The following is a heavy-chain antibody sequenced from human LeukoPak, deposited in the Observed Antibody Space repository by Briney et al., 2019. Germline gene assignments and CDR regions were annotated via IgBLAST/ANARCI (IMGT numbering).Heavy chain of an antibody. CDR1: GFTFSSYA. CDR3: AKDVRRFDY. V-gene: IGHV3-23*01. J-gene: IGHJ4*02. Sequence: GGSLRLSCAASGFTFSSYAMHWVRQAPGKGLEWVSVISGSGTIYYADSVKGRFTISRDNSKNTLYLQMSSLRAEDTALYYCAKDVRRFDYWGQGTLVTVSS. CDR2: ISGSGTI.